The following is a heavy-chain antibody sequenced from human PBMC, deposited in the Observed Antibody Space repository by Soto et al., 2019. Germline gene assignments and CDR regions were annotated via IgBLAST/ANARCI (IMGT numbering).Heavy chain of an antibody. V-gene: IGHV3-74*01. CDR3: ARLPNKSPQN. J-gene: IGHJ1*01. CDR2: ISTDASST. Sequence: EVHLVESGGGLVQPGGSLRLSCAASGFTFSSYWMHWVRQAPGKGLVWVSSISTDASSTSYADPVKGRFTISRDNAKNTLYPQMNSVRAEDTAVYYCARLPNKSPQNWGQGTLVIVSP. CDR1: GFTFSSYW.